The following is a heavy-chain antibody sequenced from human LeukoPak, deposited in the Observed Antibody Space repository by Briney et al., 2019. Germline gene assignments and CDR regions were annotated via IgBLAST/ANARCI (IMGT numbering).Heavy chain of an antibody. J-gene: IGHJ4*02. V-gene: IGHV3-74*01. CDR3: VSFYETY. Sequence: GSLRLSCAASGNYWMHWVRQVPGKGLVWVSHINRDGSWTSYADSVKGRFTISKDNAKNTVYLQMNSLRAEDTAVYYCVSFYETYWGRGTLVTVSS. D-gene: IGHD2/OR15-2a*01. CDR1: GNYW. CDR2: INRDGSWT.